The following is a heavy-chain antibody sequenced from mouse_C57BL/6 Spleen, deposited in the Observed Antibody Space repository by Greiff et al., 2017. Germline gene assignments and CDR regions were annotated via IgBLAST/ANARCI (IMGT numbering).Heavy chain of an antibody. CDR2: IWSGGSK. CDR3: ARNSPDYYGSGGTWFAY. Sequence: VHLVESGPGLVQPSQSLSITCTVSGFSLTSYGVHWVRQSPGKGLEWLGVIWSGGSKDYNAAFISRLSISKDNSKSQVFFKMNSLQADDTAIYYCARNSPDYYGSGGTWFAYWGQGTLVTVSA. CDR1: GFSLTSYG. D-gene: IGHD1-1*01. J-gene: IGHJ3*01. V-gene: IGHV2-2*01.